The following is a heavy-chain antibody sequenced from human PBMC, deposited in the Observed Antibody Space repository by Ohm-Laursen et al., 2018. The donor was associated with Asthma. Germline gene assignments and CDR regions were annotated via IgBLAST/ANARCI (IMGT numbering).Heavy chain of an antibody. CDR1: GYTFTSYY. CDR3: ARASTPEYYDFWSGYYTGDYYGMDV. D-gene: IGHD3-3*01. Sequence: ASVKVSCKASGYTFTSYYMHWVRQATGQGLEWMGWMNPNSGNTGYAQKFQGRVTMTRNTSISTAYMELSSLRSEDTAVYYCARASTPEYYDFWSGYYTGDYYGMDVWGQGTTVTVSS. CDR2: MNPNSGNT. V-gene: IGHV1-8*02. J-gene: IGHJ6*02.